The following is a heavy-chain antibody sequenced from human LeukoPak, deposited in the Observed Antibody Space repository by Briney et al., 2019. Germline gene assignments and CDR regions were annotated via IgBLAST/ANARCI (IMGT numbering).Heavy chain of an antibody. V-gene: IGHV1-2*04. J-gene: IGHJ4*02. Sequence: ASVKVSCKASGYTFTAFYMHWVRQAPGQGLEWMGWINPNSGGTNYAQKFQGWVTMTRDTSISTAYMELSRLRSDDTAVYYCARAHYGDYGGYYFGYWGQGTLVTFSS. D-gene: IGHD4-17*01. CDR2: INPNSGGT. CDR1: GYTFTAFY. CDR3: ARAHYGDYGGYYFGY.